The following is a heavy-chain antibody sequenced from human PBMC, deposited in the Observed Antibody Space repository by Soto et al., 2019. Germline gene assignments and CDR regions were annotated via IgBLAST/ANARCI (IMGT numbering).Heavy chain of an antibody. V-gene: IGHV4-59*01. CDR1: GGSISSYF. CDR3: AKDRESFTWFAP. J-gene: IGHJ5*02. Sequence: SETLSLTCTVSGGSISSYFWSWIRQPPGKGLEWIGYIYYSESTNYNPSLKSRVTISVDTSKNQFSLKLSSVTAADTAVNYCAKDRESFTWFAPGGQGPLVT. CDR2: IYYSEST.